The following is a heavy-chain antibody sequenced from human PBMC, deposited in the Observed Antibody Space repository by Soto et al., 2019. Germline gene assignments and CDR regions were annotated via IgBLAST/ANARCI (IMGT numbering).Heavy chain of an antibody. J-gene: IGHJ4*02. D-gene: IGHD6-25*01. CDR3: AKSAAVGKYLDY. V-gene: IGHV3-30*18. CDR2: ISYDGSNR. Sequence: QVHLVESGGGVVQPGRSLRLSCAASGFMFSSYGMHWVRQAPGKGLEWVAVISYDGSNRYYADSVEGRFTLSRDNSKHTLDLQRNSLRAEDTAVYHCAKSAAVGKYLDYWGQGTLVTVSS. CDR1: GFMFSSYG.